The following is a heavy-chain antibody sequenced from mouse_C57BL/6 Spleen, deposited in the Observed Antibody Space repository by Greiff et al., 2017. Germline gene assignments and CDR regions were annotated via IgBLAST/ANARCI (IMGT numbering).Heavy chain of an antibody. CDR2: INYDGSST. D-gene: IGHD2-3*01. J-gene: IGHJ2*01. CDR1: GFTFSDYY. Sequence: EVQLVESEGGLVQPGSSMKLSCTASGFTFSDYYMAWVRQVPEQGLEWVANINYDGSSTYYLDSLKSRFIISSDNAKNILSLQMSSLKSEDTATYYCARDDGYYVFGYWGQGTTLTVSS. CDR3: ARDDGYYVFGY. V-gene: IGHV5-16*01.